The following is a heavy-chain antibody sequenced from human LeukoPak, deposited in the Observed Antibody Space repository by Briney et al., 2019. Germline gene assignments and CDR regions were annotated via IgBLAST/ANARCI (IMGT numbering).Heavy chain of an antibody. V-gene: IGHV3-23*01. J-gene: IGHJ4*02. Sequence: GGSLRLSCAASGFTFSKNGMSWVRQAPGKGLEWVSTINDNGANTHYADSVNGRFTISRHNSRNTLLLEMNSLRADDTALYYCTKGDGGYYPIDNWGQGTLVIVSS. CDR3: TKGDGGYYPIDN. CDR2: INDNGANT. CDR1: GFTFSKNG. D-gene: IGHD1-26*01.